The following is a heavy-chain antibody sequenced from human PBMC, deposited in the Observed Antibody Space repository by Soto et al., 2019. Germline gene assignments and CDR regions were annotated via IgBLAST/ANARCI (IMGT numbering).Heavy chain of an antibody. CDR3: ATCGSRYYCSSTIPFDY. V-gene: IGHV1-24*01. J-gene: IGHJ4*02. CDR2: FDPEDGET. D-gene: IGHD2-2*01. CDR1: GYTLTELS. Sequence: ASVKVSCKVSGYTLTELSMHWVRQAPGKGLEWMGGFDPEDGETIYAQKFQGRVTMTEDTSTDTAYMELSSLRPEDTAVYYCATCGSRYYCSSTIPFDYWGQGTLVTVSS.